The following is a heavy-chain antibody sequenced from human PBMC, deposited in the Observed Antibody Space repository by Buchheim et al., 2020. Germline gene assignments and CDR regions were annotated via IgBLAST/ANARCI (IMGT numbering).Heavy chain of an antibody. CDR1: GGSFSGYY. J-gene: IGHJ5*02. V-gene: IGHV4-34*01. CDR3: ARVTIFGVVIKLRWFDP. CDR2: INHSGST. D-gene: IGHD3-3*01. Sequence: QVQLQQWGAGLLKPSETLSLTCAVYGGSFSGYYWSWIRQPPGKGLEWIGEINHSGSTNYNPSLKSRVTISVDTSKNQFSLKLSSVTAADTAVYYCARVTIFGVVIKLRWFDPWGQGTL.